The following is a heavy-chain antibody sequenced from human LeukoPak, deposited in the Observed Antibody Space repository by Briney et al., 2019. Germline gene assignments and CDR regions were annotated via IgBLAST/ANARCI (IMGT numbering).Heavy chain of an antibody. CDR1: GGSISSFY. J-gene: IGHJ4*02. D-gene: IGHD2-2*01. V-gene: IGHV4-59*08. CDR3: ASYQLSTSIDY. CDR2: IYYSGSI. Sequence: SETLSLTCTVSGGSISSFYWSWIRQPPGKGLEWIGYIYYSGSINYNPSLKSRVTMSVDTSKNQFSLKLSSVTAADTAVYYCASYQLSTSIDYWGQGTLVTVSS.